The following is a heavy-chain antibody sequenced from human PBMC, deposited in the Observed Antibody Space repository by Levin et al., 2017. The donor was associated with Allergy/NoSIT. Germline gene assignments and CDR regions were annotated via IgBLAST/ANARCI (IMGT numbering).Heavy chain of an antibody. CDR1: TFLFSDYT. D-gene: IGHD3-9*01. CDR3: ARGLKILTTGSLYHNAMDA. V-gene: IGHV3-21*06. J-gene: IGHJ6*02. CDR2: ISRRSSYI. Sequence: GGSLRLSCAASTFLFSDYTMNWVRQAPGKGLEWVASISRRSSYIYYADSVKGRFTISRDNAKNSVALQMNSLRAEDTAIYYCARGLKILTTGSLYHNAMDAWGQGTTVSVSS.